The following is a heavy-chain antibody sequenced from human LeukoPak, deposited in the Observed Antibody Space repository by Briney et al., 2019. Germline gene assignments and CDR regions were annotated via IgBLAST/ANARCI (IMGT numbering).Heavy chain of an antibody. CDR2: MNPNSGNT. CDR3: ARGAHGSGSYYEDWFDP. J-gene: IGHJ5*02. CDR1: GYTFTSYD. Sequence: ASVKVSCKASGYTFTSYDINWVRQATGQGLEWMGWMNPNSGNTGYAQKFQGRVTMTRNTSISTAYMELSSLRSEDTAVYYCARGAHGSGSYYEDWFDPWGQGTLVTVSS. V-gene: IGHV1-8*01. D-gene: IGHD3-10*01.